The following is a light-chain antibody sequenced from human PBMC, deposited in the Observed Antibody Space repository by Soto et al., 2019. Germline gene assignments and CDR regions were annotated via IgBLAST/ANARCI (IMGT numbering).Light chain of an antibody. CDR2: GAS. J-gene: IGKJ5*01. CDR1: QIGSSN. V-gene: IGKV3-15*01. CDR3: QQYNNWS. Sequence: MTQSPATLAVSPGGRGTLSCRASQIGSSNLAGYPKKPGQATRLLIYGASTRATGIPARFSVSGSGTEFTLTISSLQSEDLAVDYCQQYNNWSFGQGTRLEIK.